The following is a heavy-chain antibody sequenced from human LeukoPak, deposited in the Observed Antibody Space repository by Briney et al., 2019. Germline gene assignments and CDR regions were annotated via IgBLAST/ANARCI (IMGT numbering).Heavy chain of an antibody. J-gene: IGHJ3*02. V-gene: IGHV4-4*07. Sequence: PSETLSLTCTVSGGSISSYYWSWIRQPAGKGLEWIGRIYTSGSTNYNPSLKSRVTMSVDTSKNQFSLKLSSVAAADTAVYYCARDSAVVVEDAFDIWGQGTMVTVSS. CDR1: GGSISSYY. CDR2: IYTSGST. CDR3: ARDSAVVVEDAFDI. D-gene: IGHD2-15*01.